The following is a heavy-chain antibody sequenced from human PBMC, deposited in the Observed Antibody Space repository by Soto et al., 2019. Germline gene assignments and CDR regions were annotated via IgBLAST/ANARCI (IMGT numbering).Heavy chain of an antibody. CDR2: IKQDGSAI. V-gene: IGHV3-7*01. CDR3: ARDTTGILDY. Sequence: EVQLVESGGGLVQPGGSLRLTCVASGFTFNTYWMNWVRQSPGKGLEWVANIKQDGSAINYLDSLRGRFTISRDNAKNSLYLQMNSLRAEDSAVYSCARDTTGILDYWGQGTLVTVSS. D-gene: IGHD1-1*01. J-gene: IGHJ4*02. CDR1: GFTFNTYW.